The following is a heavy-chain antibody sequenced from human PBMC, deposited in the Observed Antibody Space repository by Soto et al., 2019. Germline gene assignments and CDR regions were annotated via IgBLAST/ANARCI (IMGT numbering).Heavy chain of an antibody. CDR1: GGTFSSYA. CDR3: ARGRYSSGWTKVNFDY. CDR2: IIPIFGTA. Sequence: QVQLVQSGAEVQKPGSSVKVSCKASGGTFSSYAISWVRQAPGQGLEWMGGIIPIFGTANYAQKFQGRVTITADESTSTAYMELSSLRSEDTAVYYCARGRYSSGWTKVNFDYWGQGTLVTVSS. V-gene: IGHV1-69*01. D-gene: IGHD6-19*01. J-gene: IGHJ4*02.